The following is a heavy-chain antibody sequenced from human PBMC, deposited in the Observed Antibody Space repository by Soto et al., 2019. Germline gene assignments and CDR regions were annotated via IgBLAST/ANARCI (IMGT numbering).Heavy chain of an antibody. Sequence: GSLILSCAASGFTFSSYSMNWVRQAPGKGLEWVSSISSSSSYIYYTDSVKGRFTISRDNAKNSLNLQMNSLRAEDTAVYYCARNPAQTNYDFWSGYPDYWGQGTLVTVSS. CDR3: ARNPAQTNYDFWSGYPDY. V-gene: IGHV3-21*01. J-gene: IGHJ4*02. D-gene: IGHD3-3*01. CDR2: ISSSSSYI. CDR1: GFTFSSYS.